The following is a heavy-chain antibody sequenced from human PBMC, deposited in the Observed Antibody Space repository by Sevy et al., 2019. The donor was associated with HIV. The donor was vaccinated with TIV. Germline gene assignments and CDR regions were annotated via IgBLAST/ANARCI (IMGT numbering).Heavy chain of an antibody. CDR1: GDSISSSGYY. D-gene: IGHD1-26*01. V-gene: IGHV4-31*03. J-gene: IGHJ4*02. CDR2: ILYRGNP. Sequence: SETLSLTCTVSGDSISSSGYYWSWLRQHPGEGLEWIGYILYRGNPYYNPSLKSRLIISLDTSKNQLSLKLSSVAAADKAVYYCARGEITRVGVDYWGQGTLVTVSS. CDR3: ARGEITRVGVDY.